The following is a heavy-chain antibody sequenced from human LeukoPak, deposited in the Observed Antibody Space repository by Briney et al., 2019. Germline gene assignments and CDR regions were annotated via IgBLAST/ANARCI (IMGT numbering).Heavy chain of an antibody. CDR1: GFTFSSYG. V-gene: IGHV3-30*03. CDR3: AREGSWFGGNWFGP. J-gene: IGHJ5*02. D-gene: IGHD3-10*01. Sequence: GRSLRLSCAASGFTFSSYGMHWVRQAPGKGLEWVAVTSYDGSNKYYADSVKGRFTISRDNSKNTLYLQMNSLRAEDTAVYYCAREGSWFGGNWFGPWGQGTLVTVSS. CDR2: TSYDGSNK.